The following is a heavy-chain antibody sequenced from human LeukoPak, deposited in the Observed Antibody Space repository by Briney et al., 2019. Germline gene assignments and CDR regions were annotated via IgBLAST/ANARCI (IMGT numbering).Heavy chain of an antibody. CDR1: GFIISGYA. CDR3: VGARYFDY. CDR2: ISSNGGST. D-gene: IGHD4/OR15-4a*01. J-gene: IGHJ4*02. Sequence: GRSLRLSCAASGFIISGYAMHWVRQAPGKGLEYVSAISSNGGSTYYADSVKGRFTISRDNSKNTLYLQMSSLRAEDTAVYYCVGARYFDYWGQGTLVTVSS. V-gene: IGHV3-64D*06.